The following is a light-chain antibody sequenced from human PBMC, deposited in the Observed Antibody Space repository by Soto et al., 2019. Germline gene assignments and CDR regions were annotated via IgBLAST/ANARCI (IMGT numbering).Light chain of an antibody. J-gene: IGKJ4*01. Sequence: AIRMTQSPSSLSASTGDRVTITCRASQGISSYLAWYQQKPGKAPKLLIYAASTLQSGVPSRFSGSGSGTDFTLTISCLQSEDYATYYYQQYYSYPTPFAGGTKVAIK. V-gene: IGKV1-8*01. CDR3: QQYYSYPTP. CDR1: QGISSY. CDR2: AAS.